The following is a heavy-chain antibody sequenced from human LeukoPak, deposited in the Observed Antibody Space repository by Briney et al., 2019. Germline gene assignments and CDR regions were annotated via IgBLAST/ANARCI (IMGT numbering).Heavy chain of an antibody. CDR3: TTDLGLTGYYHLNDY. CDR2: VSSSNSYT. D-gene: IGHD3-9*01. J-gene: IGHJ4*02. Sequence: GGSLRLSCPASGFPFTSYNMNWVRQAPGKGLDWVSSVSSSNSYTYYADSVKGRFTISRDNAKSSLYLQMNSLRDEDTAVYYCTTDLGLTGYYHLNDYWGQGTLVTVSS. V-gene: IGHV3-21*01. CDR1: GFPFTSYN.